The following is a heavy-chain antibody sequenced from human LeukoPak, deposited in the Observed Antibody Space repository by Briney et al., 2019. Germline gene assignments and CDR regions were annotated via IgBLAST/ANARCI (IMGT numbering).Heavy chain of an antibody. CDR2: IYYSGST. V-gene: IGHV4-39*07. CDR3: ASWKATNSLGD. CDR1: GGSISSSSSY. D-gene: IGHD1-1*01. J-gene: IGHJ4*02. Sequence: SETLSLTCTVSGGSISSSSSYWGCIRQPPGRGLEWFGSIYYSGSTYYNPSLRSRVTISVDTSKNQFSLKLSSVTAADTAVYYCASWKATNSLGDWGQGTLVTVSS.